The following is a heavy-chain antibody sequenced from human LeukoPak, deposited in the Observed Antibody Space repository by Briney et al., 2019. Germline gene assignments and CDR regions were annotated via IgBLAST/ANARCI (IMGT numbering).Heavy chain of an antibody. CDR1: GYTFTNSD. Sequence: ASVNVSCKASGYTFTNSDINWVRQAPGQGLEWMGWMNTKTGNTGFAQKLQGRVTMSMDTSITTAYMEVTSLRSEDTAVYYCVAMLYWGQGTLVTVSS. V-gene: IGHV1-8*01. J-gene: IGHJ4*02. CDR3: VAMLY. CDR2: MNTKTGNT. D-gene: IGHD3-16*01.